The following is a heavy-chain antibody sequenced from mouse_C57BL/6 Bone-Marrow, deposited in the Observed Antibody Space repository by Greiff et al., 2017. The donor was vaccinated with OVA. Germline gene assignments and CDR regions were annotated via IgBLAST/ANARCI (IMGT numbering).Heavy chain of an antibody. CDR3: TRGYYFDY. J-gene: IGHJ2*01. CDR1: SYTFTSYT. Sequence: VQLQQSGAELARPGASVKMSCKASSYTFTSYTIHWVKQRPGQGLEWIGYIDPTNDYTNYNQKFKGKATLTADKSSSTAYMQLSSLTSEDSAVYYCTRGYYFDYWGQGTTLTVSS. CDR2: IDPTNDYT. V-gene: IGHV1-4*01.